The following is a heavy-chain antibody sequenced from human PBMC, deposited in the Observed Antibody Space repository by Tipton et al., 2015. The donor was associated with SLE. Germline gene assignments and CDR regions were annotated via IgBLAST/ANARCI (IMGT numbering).Heavy chain of an antibody. J-gene: IGHJ6*02. CDR2: INHSGST. V-gene: IGHV4-34*01. CDR3: ARGLLASSRSPYYGMDV. Sequence: TLSLTCAVYGGSFSGYYWSWIRQPPGKGLEWIGEINHSGSTNYNPSLKSRVTISVDTSKNQFSLKLSSVTAADTAVYYCARGLLASSRSPYYGMDVWGQGTTVTVSS. D-gene: IGHD6-13*01. CDR1: GGSFSGYY.